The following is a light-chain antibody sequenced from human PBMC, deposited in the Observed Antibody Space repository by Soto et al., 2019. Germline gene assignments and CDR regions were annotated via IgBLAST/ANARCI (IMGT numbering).Light chain of an antibody. Sequence: IQLTQSPSFLSTSVGDRVTITCLASQGIRNFLAWYQQKPGKAPKLLIYAASTLQSGVPSRFSGSGSGTDFTLTINSLQPEDFATYFCQQVDTYPTTFGQGTRLEIK. CDR2: AAS. CDR3: QQVDTYPTT. V-gene: IGKV1-9*01. CDR1: QGIRNF. J-gene: IGKJ5*01.